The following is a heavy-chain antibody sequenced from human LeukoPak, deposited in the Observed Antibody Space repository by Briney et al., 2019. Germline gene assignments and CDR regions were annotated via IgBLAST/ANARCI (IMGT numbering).Heavy chain of an antibody. V-gene: IGHV4-31*11. CDR2: IYYSGST. CDR1: GGSFSGYY. D-gene: IGHD3-10*01. Sequence: PSETLSLTCAVYGGSFSGYYWSWIRQHPGKGLEWIGYIYYSGSTYYNPSLKSRVTISVDTSKNQFSLKLSSVTAADTAVYYCARGALPRGAFDIWGQGTMVTVSS. CDR3: ARGALPRGAFDI. J-gene: IGHJ3*02.